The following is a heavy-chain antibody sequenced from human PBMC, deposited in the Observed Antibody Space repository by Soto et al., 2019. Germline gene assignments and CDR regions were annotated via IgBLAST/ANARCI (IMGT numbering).Heavy chain of an antibody. CDR2: IYYSGST. J-gene: IGHJ5*02. CDR1: GGSVSSGCHY. CDR3: AGHYDSSGYSA. D-gene: IGHD3-22*01. Sequence: SETLALRCTVFGGSVSSGCHYLSWIRQPPGKGLEWIGYIYYSGSTYYNPSLKSRVTISVDTSKNQFSLKLSSVTAADTAVYYCAGHYDSSGYSAWGQGNLVTVSS. V-gene: IGHV4-30-4*08.